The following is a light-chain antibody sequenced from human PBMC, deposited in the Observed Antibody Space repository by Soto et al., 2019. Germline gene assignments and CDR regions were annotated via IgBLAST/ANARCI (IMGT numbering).Light chain of an antibody. Sequence: EIVLTQSPGTLSLSPGERVTLSCRTSQSVSSSYLAWYQQRPGQAPRLLIYAASSRATGIPDRFSGSGSGTDFSLTISRLEPEDFAVYYCQQYRSSLPTFGQGTKVEIK. J-gene: IGKJ1*01. CDR1: QSVSSSY. V-gene: IGKV3-20*01. CDR2: AAS. CDR3: QQYRSSLPT.